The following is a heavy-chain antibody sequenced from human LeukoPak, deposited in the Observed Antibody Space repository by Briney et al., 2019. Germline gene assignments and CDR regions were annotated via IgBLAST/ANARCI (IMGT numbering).Heavy chain of an antibody. J-gene: IGHJ4*02. Sequence: SETLSLTCTVSGGSISSSSYYWGWIRQPPGKGLEWIGSIYYSGSTNYNPSLKSRVTISVDTSKNQFSLKLSSVTAADTAVCYCARDAGGHHYFDYWGQGTQVTVSS. CDR2: IYYSGST. D-gene: IGHD2-15*01. V-gene: IGHV4-39*07. CDR3: ARDAGGHHYFDY. CDR1: GGSISSSSYY.